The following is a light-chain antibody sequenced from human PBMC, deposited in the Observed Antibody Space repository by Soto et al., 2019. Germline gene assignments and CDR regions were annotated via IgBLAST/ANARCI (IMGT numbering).Light chain of an antibody. J-gene: IGKJ1*01. V-gene: IGKV1-5*03. CDR3: QHYNSYPEA. Sequence: DLQMTQSPSSLSGSVGDRFTVTCRASQTISSWLAWYHKKPGKAPKLLIYKASTLKSGVPSRLSGSGSGTELTLTISSMQPDDFATYYCQHYNSYPEAFGQGTKVDIK. CDR1: QTISSW. CDR2: KAS.